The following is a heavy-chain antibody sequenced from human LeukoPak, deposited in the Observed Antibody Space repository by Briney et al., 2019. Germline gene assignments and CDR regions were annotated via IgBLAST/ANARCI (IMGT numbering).Heavy chain of an antibody. CDR3: ASATHYYRSGSYLGTFEY. CDR2: IYYSGST. D-gene: IGHD3-10*01. J-gene: IGHJ4*02. V-gene: IGHV4-59*08. Sequence: SETLSLTCTVSGGSIRIYYWSWIRQPPGKGLEWIGSIYYSGSTNYNPSLKSRVIISVDTSKNQFSLKLSSVTAADTAVYYCASATHYYRSGSYLGTFEYWGQGTLVTVSS. CDR1: GGSIRIYY.